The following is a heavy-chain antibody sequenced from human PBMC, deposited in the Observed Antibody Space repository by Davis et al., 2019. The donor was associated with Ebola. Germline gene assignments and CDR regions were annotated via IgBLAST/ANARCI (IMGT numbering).Heavy chain of an antibody. V-gene: IGHV1-69*05. CDR2: IIPIFGTA. D-gene: IGHD3-9*01. Sequence: SVKVSCKASGGTFSSYAISWVRQAPGQGLEWMGGIIPIFGTANYAQKFQGRVTMTRNTSINTAYMELSSLRSEDTAVYYCARTGDDWYYYGMDVWGQGTTVTVSS. CDR3: ARTGDDWYYYGMDV. J-gene: IGHJ6*02. CDR1: GGTFSSYA.